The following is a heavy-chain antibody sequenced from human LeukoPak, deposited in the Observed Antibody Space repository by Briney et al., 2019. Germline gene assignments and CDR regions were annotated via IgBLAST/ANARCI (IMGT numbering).Heavy chain of an antibody. J-gene: IGHJ3*02. CDR1: GFTFSGSS. CDR2: IRSKAHSYAT. D-gene: IGHD5-24*01. V-gene: IGHV3-73*01. Sequence: TGGSLRLSCAASGFTFSGSSMHWVRQASGKGLEWVGRIRSKAHSYATAYAASVKGRFTISRDDSKNTAYLQMNSLKSDDTAVYYCTSPPRNDYNDAFDIWGQGTMVTVSS. CDR3: TSPPRNDYNDAFDI.